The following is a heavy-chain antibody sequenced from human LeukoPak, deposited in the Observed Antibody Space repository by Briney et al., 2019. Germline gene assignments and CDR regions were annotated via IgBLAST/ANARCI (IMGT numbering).Heavy chain of an antibody. CDR2: IYYSGST. D-gene: IGHD3-9*01. V-gene: IGHV4-30-4*08. J-gene: IGHJ5*02. Sequence: SQTLSLTCTVSGGSISSGDYYWSWIRQPPGKGLEWIGYIYYSGSTYYNPSLKSRVTISVDTSKNQFSLKLSSVTAADTAVYYCARSTCTILTGCHPSYNWFDPWGQGTLVTVSS. CDR3: ARSTCTILTGCHPSYNWFDP. CDR1: GGSISSGDYY.